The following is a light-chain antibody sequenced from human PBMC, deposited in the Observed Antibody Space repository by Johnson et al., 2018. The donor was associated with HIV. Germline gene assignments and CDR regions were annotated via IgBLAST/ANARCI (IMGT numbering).Light chain of an antibody. CDR1: SSNIGSTY. J-gene: IGLJ1*01. Sequence: QSVLTQPPSVSAAPGQKVTISCSGGSSNIGSTYVSWYQQVPGTAPKLLIYKNNERPSGIPDRFSGSKSGTSATLGIPGLQTGDEADYYCGTWDTSLSAGGVFGTGTKVTVL. CDR2: KNN. CDR3: GTWDTSLSAGGV. V-gene: IGLV1-51*02.